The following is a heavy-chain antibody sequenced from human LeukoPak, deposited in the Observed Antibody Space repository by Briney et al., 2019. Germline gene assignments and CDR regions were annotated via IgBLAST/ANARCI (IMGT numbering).Heavy chain of an antibody. J-gene: IGHJ4*02. Sequence: GGALRLSCAASGITFSSSWMHWVRHGPGKGLVWVSHANGDGSEIKYADSVKGRFTISRDNAKNSLYLQMNSLRNEDTAVYYCARGRYGDYYFDYWGQGTLVTVSS. V-gene: IGHV3-74*03. CDR1: GITFSSSW. CDR2: ANGDGSEI. CDR3: ARGRYGDYYFDY. D-gene: IGHD4-17*01.